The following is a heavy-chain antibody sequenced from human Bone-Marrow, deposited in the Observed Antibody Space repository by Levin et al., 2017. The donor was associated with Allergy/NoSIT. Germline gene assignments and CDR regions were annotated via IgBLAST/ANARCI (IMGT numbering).Heavy chain of an antibody. CDR1: GGTFRSYA. Sequence: SVKVSCKASGGTFRSYAITWVRQAPGLGLEWVGGIVPMFGTPNYAQNFQARVTITADESTNTAYMELRGLTSEETAVYYCAREGSDTAGYYAFWGQGTRVTVSS. D-gene: IGHD3-22*01. J-gene: IGHJ4*02. V-gene: IGHV1-69*13. CDR3: AREGSDTAGYYAF. CDR2: IVPMFGTP.